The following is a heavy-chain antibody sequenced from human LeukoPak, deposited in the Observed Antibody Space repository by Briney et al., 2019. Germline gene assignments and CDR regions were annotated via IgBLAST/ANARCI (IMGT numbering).Heavy chain of an antibody. Sequence: AGGSLRLSCAASGFTFSSYAMSWVRQAPGKGLEWVSSISGGGGSTYHADSVKGRFTISRDNSKNMLYLQMNSLRVDDTAIYYCARDLALGTTSISEYWGQGTLVTVSS. CDR1: GFTFSSYA. J-gene: IGHJ4*02. D-gene: IGHD1/OR15-1a*01. V-gene: IGHV3-23*01. CDR3: ARDLALGTTSISEY. CDR2: ISGGGGST.